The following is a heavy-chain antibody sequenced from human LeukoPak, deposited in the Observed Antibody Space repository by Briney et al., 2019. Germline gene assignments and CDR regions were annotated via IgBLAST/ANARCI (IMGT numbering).Heavy chain of an antibody. V-gene: IGHV3-30*18. J-gene: IGHJ4*02. CDR2: ISYDGSNK. CDR3: AKDRGYYDSSGLDY. Sequence: GRSLRLSCAASGFTFSSYGMHWDRQAPGKGLEWVAVISYDGSNKYYADSVKGRFTISRDNSKNTLYLQMNSLRAEDTAVYYCAKDRGYYDSSGLDYWGQGTLVTVSS. D-gene: IGHD3-22*01. CDR1: GFTFSSYG.